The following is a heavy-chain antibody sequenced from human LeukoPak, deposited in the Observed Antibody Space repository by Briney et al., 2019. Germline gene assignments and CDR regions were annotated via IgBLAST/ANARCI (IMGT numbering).Heavy chain of an antibody. Sequence: GGSLRLSCAASGFTFSSYWMSWVRQAPGKGLEWVANIKQDGSEKYYVDSVKGRFTISRDNSKNTLYLQMNSLRAEDTAVYYCARVGYGDYYYYYGMDVWGQGTTVTVS. V-gene: IGHV3-7*03. CDR2: IKQDGSEK. CDR1: GFTFSSYW. J-gene: IGHJ6*02. CDR3: ARVGYGDYYYYYGMDV. D-gene: IGHD4-17*01.